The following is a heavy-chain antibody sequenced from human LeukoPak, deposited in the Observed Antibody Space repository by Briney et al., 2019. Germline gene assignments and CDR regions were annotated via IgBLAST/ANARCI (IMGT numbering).Heavy chain of an antibody. D-gene: IGHD2-15*01. CDR2: IWYDGSNK. CDR3: ARYCSGGSCYSGMDV. CDR1: GFTFSSYG. J-gene: IGHJ6*02. Sequence: PGGSLRLSCAASGFTFSSYGMHWVRQGPGKGLEWVAVIWYDGSNKHYADSVKGRLTIPRDNSKNTLYLQMNSLRAEDTAVYYCARYCSGGSCYSGMDVWGQGTTVIVS. V-gene: IGHV3-33*01.